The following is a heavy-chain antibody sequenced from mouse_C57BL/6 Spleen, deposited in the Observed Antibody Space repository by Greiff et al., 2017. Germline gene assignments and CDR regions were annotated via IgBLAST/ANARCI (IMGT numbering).Heavy chain of an antibody. CDR2: INPGSGGT. CDR3: ARGDSSGYRAWFAY. J-gene: IGHJ3*01. CDR1: GYAFTNYL. V-gene: IGHV1-54*01. Sequence: VKLQQSGAELVRPGTSVKVSCKASGYAFTNYLIEWVKQRPGQGLEWIGVINPGSGGTNYNEKFKGKATLTADKSSSTAYMQPSSLTSEDSAVYFCARGDSSGYRAWFAYWGQGTLVTVSA. D-gene: IGHD3-2*02.